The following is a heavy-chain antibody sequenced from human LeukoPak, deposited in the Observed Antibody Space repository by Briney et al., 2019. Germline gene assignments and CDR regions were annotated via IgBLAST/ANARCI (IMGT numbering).Heavy chain of an antibody. J-gene: IGHJ3*02. CDR2: IYYSGST. V-gene: IGHV4-59*01. CDR3: ARVRDSYNFHAFDI. CDR1: GVSINSYY. D-gene: IGHD5-24*01. Sequence: PSETLSLTCSVSGVSINSYYWSWIRQPPGKGLEWIGFIYYSGSTNYNPSLKSRVTISVDTSKNQFSLKLSSVTAADTALYYCARVRDSYNFHAFDIWGQGTMVTVSS.